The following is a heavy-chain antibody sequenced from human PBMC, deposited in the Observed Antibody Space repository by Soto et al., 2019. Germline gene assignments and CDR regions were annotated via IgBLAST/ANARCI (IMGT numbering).Heavy chain of an antibody. CDR1: GFTFSSYG. CDR2: ISYDGSNT. J-gene: IGHJ6*02. D-gene: IGHD1-26*01. CDR3: AKDSVRVGSLGPYYYGMDV. Sequence: QVQLVESGGGVVQPGRSLRLSCAASGFTFSSYGMHWVRQAPGKGLEWVAVISYDGSNTYYADSVKGRFTTSRDNSKNTLYLQMNSLRAEDAAVYYCAKDSVRVGSLGPYYYGMDVWGQGTTVTVSS. V-gene: IGHV3-30*18.